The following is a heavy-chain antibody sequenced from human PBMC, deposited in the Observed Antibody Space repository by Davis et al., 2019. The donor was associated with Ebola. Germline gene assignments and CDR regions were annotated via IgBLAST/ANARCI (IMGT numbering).Heavy chain of an antibody. Sequence: PGGSLRLSCAASGFIVSDKYMSWVRQAPGKGLEWVSVIYRDERTSYADSVKGRFTVSRDNSKNTLYLQMNSLRADDTAVYYCAREGKYRDESRTFDYWGQGTLVTVSS. V-gene: IGHV3-53*01. CDR1: GFIVSDKY. D-gene: IGHD2-2*01. CDR3: AREGKYRDESRTFDY. J-gene: IGHJ4*02. CDR2: IYRDERT.